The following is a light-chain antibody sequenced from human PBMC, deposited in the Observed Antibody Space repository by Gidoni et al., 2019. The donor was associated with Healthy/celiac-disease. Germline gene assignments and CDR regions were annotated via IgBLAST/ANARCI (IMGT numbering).Light chain of an antibody. CDR1: KLGDKY. Sequence: SYELTQPPSVSVSPGQTASITCSGDKLGDKYACWYQQKPGQSPVLVIYQDSKRPSGIPERFSGSNSGNTATLTMDEADYYCQAWDSTVVFGGGTKLTVL. V-gene: IGLV3-1*01. CDR3: QAWDSTVV. J-gene: IGLJ2*01. CDR2: QDS.